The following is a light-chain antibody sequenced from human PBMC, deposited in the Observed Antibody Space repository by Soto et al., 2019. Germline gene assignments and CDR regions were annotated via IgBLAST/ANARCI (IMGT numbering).Light chain of an antibody. Sequence: SYELTQPPSVSVSAGQTASITCSGEKLGDKYACWYQQKPGQSPVLVIYQDSKRPSGIPERFSGSSSGNTATLTISGTQAMDEADYYCQAWGSSTGVFGTGTKVTVL. V-gene: IGLV3-1*01. J-gene: IGLJ1*01. CDR3: QAWGSSTGV. CDR2: QDS. CDR1: KLGDKY.